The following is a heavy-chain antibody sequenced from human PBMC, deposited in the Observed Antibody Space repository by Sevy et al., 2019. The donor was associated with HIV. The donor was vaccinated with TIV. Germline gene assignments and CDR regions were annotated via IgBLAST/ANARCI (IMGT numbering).Heavy chain of an antibody. J-gene: IGHJ4*02. CDR2: IYSGGGT. D-gene: IGHD3-10*02. V-gene: IGHV3-53*01. CDR3: TKESLRGTYIRGDFDH. CDR1: GFPVSSNY. Sequence: GGSLRLSCAASGFPVSSNYMNWVRQAPGKGLEWVSVIYSGGGTYYADSVKGRFTIYRDNSKSLLFLQMNSLTPNDTAVYFCTKESLRGTYIRGDFDHWGQGTLVTVSS.